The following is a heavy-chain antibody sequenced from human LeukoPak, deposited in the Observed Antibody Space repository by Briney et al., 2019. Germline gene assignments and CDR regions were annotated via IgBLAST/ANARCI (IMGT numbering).Heavy chain of an antibody. CDR2: ISSSSSYI. Sequence: PGGSLRLSCAASGFTFSSYSMNWVRQAPGKGLEWVSSISSSSSYIYYADSVKGRFTISRDNAKNSLYLQMNSLRAEDTAVYYCARSDIVATISEFDYWGQGTLVTVSS. CDR1: GFTFSSYS. V-gene: IGHV3-21*01. CDR3: ARSDIVATISEFDY. J-gene: IGHJ4*02. D-gene: IGHD5-12*01.